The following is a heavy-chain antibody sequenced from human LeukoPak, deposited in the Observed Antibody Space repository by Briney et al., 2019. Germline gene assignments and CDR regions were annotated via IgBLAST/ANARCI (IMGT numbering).Heavy chain of an antibody. CDR1: GGSISSYY. CDR3: ARDDGGGGDAFDI. CDR2: IYYSGST. J-gene: IGHJ3*02. Sequence: PSETLSLTCTVSGGSISSYYWSWIGQPPGKGLEWIGYIYYSGSTNYNPSLKSRVTISVDTSKNQFSLKLSSVTAADTAVYYCARDDGGGGDAFDIWGQRTMVTVSS. V-gene: IGHV4-59*01. D-gene: IGHD2-15*01.